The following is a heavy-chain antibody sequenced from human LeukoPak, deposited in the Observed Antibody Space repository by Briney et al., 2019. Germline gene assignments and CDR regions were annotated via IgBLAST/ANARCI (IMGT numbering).Heavy chain of an antibody. J-gene: IGHJ3*02. CDR1: GYTFTAYS. CDR3: ARDLDYYGSGSFFNI. D-gene: IGHD3-10*01. V-gene: IGHV1-2*02. CDR2: INPNSGGT. Sequence: SVKVSCKASGYTFTAYSMHWVRQAPGQGLEWMGWINPNSGGTNYAQKFQGRVTMTRDTSITTAYMELSRLRSDDTAVYYCARDLDYYGSGSFFNIWGQGTMVTVCS.